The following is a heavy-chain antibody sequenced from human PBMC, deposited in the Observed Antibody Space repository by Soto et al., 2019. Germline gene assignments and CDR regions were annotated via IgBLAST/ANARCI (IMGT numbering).Heavy chain of an antibody. CDR2: ISAYNGNT. CDR1: GYAFTSYG. J-gene: IGHJ4*02. V-gene: IGHV1-18*01. CDR3: ARDAPSLYDILTGSSDY. Sequence: ASVKVSCKASGYAFTSYGISWVRQAPGQGLEWMGWISAYNGNTNYAQKLQGRVTMTTDTSTSTAYMELRSLRSDDTAVYYCARDAPSLYDILTGSSDYWGQGTLVTVSS. D-gene: IGHD3-9*01.